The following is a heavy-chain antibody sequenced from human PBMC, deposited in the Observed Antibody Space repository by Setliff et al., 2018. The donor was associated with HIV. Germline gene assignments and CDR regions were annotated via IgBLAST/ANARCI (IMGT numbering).Heavy chain of an antibody. D-gene: IGHD2-15*01. CDR1: SGSFSGYY. CDR2: INHGGST. Sequence: SETLSLTCAVYSGSFSGYYWSWIRQSPGKGLEWIGEINHGGSTKYNPSFKSRLAMSVDTSKQQFSPKLNSVTAADTAVYYCARHYDSSGGSCYYFDSWGLRTLVTVSS. V-gene: IGHV4-34*01. CDR3: ARHYDSSGGSCYYFDS. J-gene: IGHJ4*02.